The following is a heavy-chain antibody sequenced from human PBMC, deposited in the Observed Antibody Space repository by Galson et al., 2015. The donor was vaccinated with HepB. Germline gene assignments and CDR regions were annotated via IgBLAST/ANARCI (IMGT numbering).Heavy chain of an antibody. Sequence: SLRLSCAASGLTKYATTWVRQAPGKGPEWVSTIGGNDGTTYYADSVKGRFTISRDNSKNTLYLQMNSLRVEDTAIYYCAKTTGRFSADFFWGQGTLVTVSS. CDR1: GLTKYA. V-gene: IGHV3-23*01. CDR2: IGGNDGTT. J-gene: IGHJ1*01. CDR3: AKTTGRFSADFF. D-gene: IGHD2-8*02.